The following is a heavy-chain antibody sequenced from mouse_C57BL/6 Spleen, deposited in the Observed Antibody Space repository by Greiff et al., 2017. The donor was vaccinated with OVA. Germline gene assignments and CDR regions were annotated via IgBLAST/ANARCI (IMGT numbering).Heavy chain of an antibody. D-gene: IGHD6-1*01. CDR3: AKAAQTTYYFDY. CDR1: GYAFSSSW. J-gene: IGHJ2*01. V-gene: IGHV1-82*01. CDR2: IYPGDGDT. Sequence: QVHVKQSGPELVKPGASVKISCKASGYAFSSSWMNWVKQRPGKGLEWIGRIYPGDGDTNYNGKFKGKATLTADKSSSTDYMQLSSLTSEDSAVYFCAKAAQTTYYFDYWGKGTTLTVSS.